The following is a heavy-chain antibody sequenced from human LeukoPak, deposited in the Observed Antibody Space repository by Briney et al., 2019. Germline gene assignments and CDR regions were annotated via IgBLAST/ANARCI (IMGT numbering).Heavy chain of an antibody. CDR3: ARDPIDYGDYDLDSFAFDI. Sequence: GESLKISCKGSGYSFTTYWIGWVRQMPGKGLEWMGIIYPGDSDTRYSPSFQGQVTISADKSISTAYLQWSSLKASDTAMYYCARDPIDYGDYDLDSFAFDIWGQETMVTVSS. CDR2: IYPGDSDT. CDR1: GYSFTTYW. D-gene: IGHD4-17*01. J-gene: IGHJ3*02. V-gene: IGHV5-51*01.